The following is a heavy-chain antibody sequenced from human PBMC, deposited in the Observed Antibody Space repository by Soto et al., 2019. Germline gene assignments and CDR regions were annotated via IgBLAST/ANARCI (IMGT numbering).Heavy chain of an antibody. V-gene: IGHV2-5*02. J-gene: IGHJ4*02. Sequence: GLDLEWLALIYWDDNKRYSPSLRSRLSITKDTSTNQVVLTMTNMDPVDTGTYYCAHRSSSFDYWGQGTLVTVSS. CDR2: IYWDDNK. CDR3: AHRSSSFDY.